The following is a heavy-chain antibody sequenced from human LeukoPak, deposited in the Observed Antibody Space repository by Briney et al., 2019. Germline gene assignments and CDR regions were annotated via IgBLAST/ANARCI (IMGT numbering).Heavy chain of an antibody. D-gene: IGHD1-26*01. CDR2: ISGSGGST. Sequence: GESLKISCKGSGYSFTSYAMSWVRQAPGKGLEWVSAISGSGGSTYYADSVKGRFTISRDNSKNTLYLQMNSLRAEDTAVYYCAKGGGSYQYYFDYWGQGTLVTVSS. V-gene: IGHV3-23*01. J-gene: IGHJ4*02. CDR3: AKGGGSYQYYFDY. CDR1: GYSFTSYA.